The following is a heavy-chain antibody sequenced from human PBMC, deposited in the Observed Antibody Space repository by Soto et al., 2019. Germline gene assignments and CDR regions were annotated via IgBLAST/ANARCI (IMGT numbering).Heavy chain of an antibody. Sequence: EVQLVESGGGLVQPGGSLRLSCAASGFTVSSNYMSWVRQAPGKGLEWVSVIYSGGSTYYADSVKGRFTISRHNSKNTLYLQMNSLRAEDTAVYYCARGRVWDIVVVPAVLDAFDIWGQGTMVTVSS. CDR2: IYSGGST. CDR3: ARGRVWDIVVVPAVLDAFDI. D-gene: IGHD2-2*01. V-gene: IGHV3-53*04. CDR1: GFTVSSNY. J-gene: IGHJ3*02.